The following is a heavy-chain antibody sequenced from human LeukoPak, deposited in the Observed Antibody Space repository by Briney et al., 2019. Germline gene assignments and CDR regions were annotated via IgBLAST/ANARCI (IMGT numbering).Heavy chain of an antibody. CDR2: ISSSSSYI. D-gene: IGHD6-19*01. CDR3: AREITEAGAVAGTGYFDY. J-gene: IGHJ4*02. Sequence: PGGSLRLSCAASGFTFSSYAMSWVRQAPGKGLEWVSSISSSSSYIYYADSVKGRFTISRDNAKNSLYLQMNSLRAEDTAVYYCAREITEAGAVAGTGYFDYWGQGTLVTVSS. CDR1: GFTFSSYA. V-gene: IGHV3-21*01.